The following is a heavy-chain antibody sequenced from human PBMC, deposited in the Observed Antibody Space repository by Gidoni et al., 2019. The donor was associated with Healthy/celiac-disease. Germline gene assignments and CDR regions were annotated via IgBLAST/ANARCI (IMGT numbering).Heavy chain of an antibody. V-gene: IGHV4-39*07. CDR2: IYYSGST. CDR3: ARERFGEPYAWYFDL. CDR1: GGSISSSSYY. D-gene: IGHD3-10*01. Sequence: QLQLQESGPGLVKPSETLSLTCPVSGGSISSSSYYWGWIRQPPGKGLEWIGSIYYSGSTYYNPSLKSRVTISVDTSKNQFSLKLSSVTAADTAVYYCARERFGEPYAWYFDLWGRGTLVTVSS. J-gene: IGHJ2*01.